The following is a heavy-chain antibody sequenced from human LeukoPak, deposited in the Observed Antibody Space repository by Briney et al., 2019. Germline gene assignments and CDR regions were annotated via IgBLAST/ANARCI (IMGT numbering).Heavy chain of an antibody. CDR3: ASPVRVRDAFDI. Sequence: SETLSFTCTVSGGSISSSSYYWGWIRQPPGKGLEWIGSIYYSGSTYYNPSLKSRVTISVDTSKNQFSLKLSSVTAADTAVYYCASPVRVRDAFDIWGQGTMVTVSS. D-gene: IGHD3-10*01. V-gene: IGHV4-39*01. CDR1: GGSISSSSYY. J-gene: IGHJ3*02. CDR2: IYYSGST.